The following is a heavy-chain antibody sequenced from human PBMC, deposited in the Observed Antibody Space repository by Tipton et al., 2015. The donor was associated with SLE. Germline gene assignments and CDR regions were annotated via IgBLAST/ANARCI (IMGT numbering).Heavy chain of an antibody. J-gene: IGHJ3*02. V-gene: IGHV4-34*01. CDR2: INHSGST. CDR3: AREVGATHHDAFDI. CDR1: GGSFSGYY. D-gene: IGHD1-26*01. Sequence: TQSLTCAVYGGSFSGYYWSWIRQPPGKGLEWIGEINHSGSTNYNPSLKSRVTISVDTSKNQFSLKLSSVTAADTAVYYCAREVGATHHDAFDIWGQGTMVTVSS.